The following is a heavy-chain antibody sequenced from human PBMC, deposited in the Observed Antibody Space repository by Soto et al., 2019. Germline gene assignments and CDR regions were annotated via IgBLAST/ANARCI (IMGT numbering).Heavy chain of an antibody. CDR3: ARSIAVAASHGMDV. CDR1: GFTFSSYA. CDR2: ISYDGSNK. J-gene: IGHJ6*02. D-gene: IGHD6-19*01. V-gene: IGHV3-30-3*01. Sequence: QVQLVESGGGVVQPGRSLRLSCAASGFTFSSYAVHWVRQAPGKGLEWGAVISYDGSNKYYADYVKGRFTISRDNSKNTLYLQMNSLRAEDTAVYYCARSIAVAASHGMDVWGQGTTVTVSS.